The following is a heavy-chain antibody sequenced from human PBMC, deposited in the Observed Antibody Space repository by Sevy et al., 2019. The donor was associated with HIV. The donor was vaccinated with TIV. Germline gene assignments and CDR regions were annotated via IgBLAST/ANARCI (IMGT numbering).Heavy chain of an antibody. CDR2: IIPIFGTA. J-gene: IGHJ6*02. D-gene: IGHD2-2*01. V-gene: IGHV1-69*13. CDR1: GGTFSSYA. CDR3: ARDQPLLVPAAIGYYGMDV. Sequence: ASVKVSCKASGGTFSSYAISWVRQAPGQGLEWMGGIIPIFGTANYAQKFQGRVTITADESTSTAYMELSSLRSEDTAVYYCARDQPLLVPAAIGYYGMDVWGQGTTVTVSS.